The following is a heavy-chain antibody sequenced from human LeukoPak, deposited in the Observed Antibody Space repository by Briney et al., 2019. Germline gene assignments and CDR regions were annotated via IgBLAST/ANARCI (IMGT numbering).Heavy chain of an antibody. CDR1: GFTFSSYA. CDR2: ISGSGGST. CDR3: AKYVTAFNWFDP. Sequence: GGSLRLSCAASGFTFSSYAMSWVHQAPGKGLEWVSAISGSGGSTYYADSVKGRFTISRDNSKNTLYLQMNSLRAEDTAVYYCAKYVTAFNWFDPWGQGTLVTVSS. J-gene: IGHJ5*02. V-gene: IGHV3-23*01. D-gene: IGHD2-21*02.